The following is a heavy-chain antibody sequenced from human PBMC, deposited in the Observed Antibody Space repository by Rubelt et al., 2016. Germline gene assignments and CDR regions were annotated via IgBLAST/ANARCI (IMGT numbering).Heavy chain of an antibody. Sequence: QVQLQESGPGLVKPSETLSLTCTVSGGSISNYFWSWIRQPPGKGLEWIGYIYYSGSTNYNPSLKSRVTISVDTSKNQFSLKLGPGTAADTAVYYCARHYSGNYPPTDWGQGTLVTVSS. CDR3: ARHYSGNYPPTD. V-gene: IGHV4-59*08. J-gene: IGHJ4*02. D-gene: IGHD1-26*01. CDR2: IYYSGST. CDR1: GGSISNYF.